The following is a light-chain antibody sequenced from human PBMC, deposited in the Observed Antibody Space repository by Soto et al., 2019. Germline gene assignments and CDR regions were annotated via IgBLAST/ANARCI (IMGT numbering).Light chain of an antibody. V-gene: IGLV1-51*02. J-gene: IGLJ1*01. CDR3: GAWDSGLSGYV. CDR2: ENN. Sequence: QSVLTQPPSVSAAPGQKVTISCSGSNPNIGNTYVSWYQQLPGTAPKLLIYENNKRPSGIPDRFSGSKSGTSATLGITGLQTGDEADYYCGAWDSGLSGYVFGTGTKVTVL. CDR1: NPNIGNTY.